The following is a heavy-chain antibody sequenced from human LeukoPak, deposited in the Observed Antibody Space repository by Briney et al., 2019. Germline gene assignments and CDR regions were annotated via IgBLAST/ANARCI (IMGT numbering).Heavy chain of an antibody. D-gene: IGHD3-10*01. CDR3: ARGSPVSKYYYGSGRYYMDV. Sequence: SETLSLTCAVYGGSFSGYYWSWIRQPPGKGLEWIGEINHSGSTNYNPSLKSRVTISVDTSKNQFSLKLSSVTAADTAVYYCARGSPVSKYYYGSGRYYMDVWGKGTTVTVSS. V-gene: IGHV4-34*01. J-gene: IGHJ6*03. CDR1: GGSFSGYY. CDR2: INHSGST.